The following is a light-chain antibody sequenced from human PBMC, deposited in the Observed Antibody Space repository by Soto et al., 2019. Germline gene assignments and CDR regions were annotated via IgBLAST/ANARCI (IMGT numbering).Light chain of an antibody. CDR2: DVS. CDR1: GSGVGAYSY. Sequence: QSVLTQPRSVSGPPGHSVTISCIGTGSGVGAYSYVSWFQQRPGKAPKLMIYDVSKRPSGVPDRFSGSKSGNTASLTISGLQAEDEADYYCCSFAGSYTLYVFGSGTKVTVL. J-gene: IGLJ1*01. CDR3: CSFAGSYTLYV. V-gene: IGLV2-11*01.